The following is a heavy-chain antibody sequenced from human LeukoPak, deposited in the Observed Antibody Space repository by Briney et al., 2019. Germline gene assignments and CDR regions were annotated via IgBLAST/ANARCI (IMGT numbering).Heavy chain of an antibody. J-gene: IGHJ4*02. CDR3: ARGAGTKEMAFGH. D-gene: IGHD5-24*01. Sequence: SETLSLTCTVSGGSISTYYWSWIRQPPGKGLEWIGYIYYSGNTNYNPSLKSRVTISVDTSKNHFSLKLTSVTAAGTAVYYCARGAGTKEMAFGHWGQGTLVTVSS. V-gene: IGHV4-59*01. CDR1: GGSISTYY. CDR2: IYYSGNT.